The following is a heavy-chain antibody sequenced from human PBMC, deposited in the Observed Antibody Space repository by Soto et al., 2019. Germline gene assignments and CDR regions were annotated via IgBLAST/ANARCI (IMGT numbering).Heavy chain of an antibody. CDR1: GSTLNELS. CDR2: FDPEDGET. J-gene: IGHJ4*02. D-gene: IGHD3-10*01. CDR3: AAGGPAGDFDY. Sequence: KVSCKVSGSTLNELSMHWVRQAPGKGLEWMGGFDPEDGETVYAQKFQGRVTMTEDTSTDTANMELSSLTSEDTAVYYCAAGGPAGDFDYWGQATLVTVAS. V-gene: IGHV1-24*01.